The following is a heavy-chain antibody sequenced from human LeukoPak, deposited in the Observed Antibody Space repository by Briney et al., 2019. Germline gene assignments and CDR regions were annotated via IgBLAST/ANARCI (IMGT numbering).Heavy chain of an antibody. CDR3: AKGGRLYSSGWYGFDP. Sequence: GGSLRLSCAASGFTFDDYGMSWVRQVPGKGLEWVSDINWNGGSTGYADSVKGRFTISRDNSKNTLYLQMNSLRAEDTAVYYCAKGGRLYSSGWYGFDPWGQGTLVTVSS. D-gene: IGHD6-19*01. CDR1: GFTFDDYG. J-gene: IGHJ5*02. CDR2: INWNGGST. V-gene: IGHV3-20*04.